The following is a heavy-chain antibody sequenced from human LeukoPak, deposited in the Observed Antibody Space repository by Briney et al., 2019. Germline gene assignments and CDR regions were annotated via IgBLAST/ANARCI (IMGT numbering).Heavy chain of an antibody. D-gene: IGHD2-8*01. CDR2: INPSGGST. CDR3: AREDVVLVDAVRYYYYGMDV. Sequence: ASVKVSCKASGYNFISYYMHWVRQAPGQGLERMGIINPSGGSTSYAQKFQDRVTMTRDTSTSTVYMELSSLKSEDTAVYYCAREDVVLVDAVRYYYYGMDVWGQGTTVTVSS. J-gene: IGHJ6*02. V-gene: IGHV1-46*01. CDR1: GYNFISYY.